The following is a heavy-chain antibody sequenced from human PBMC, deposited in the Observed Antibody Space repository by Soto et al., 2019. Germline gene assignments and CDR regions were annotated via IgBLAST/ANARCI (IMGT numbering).Heavy chain of an antibody. CDR1: GGSISSYY. Sequence: SETLSLTCTVSGGSISSYYWSWIRQPPGKGPEWIGDINHSGNTNYNPSLESRVTISVDTSKNQFSLKLNSVSAADTAVYYCARTGGMDVWSQGATVTVSS. CDR2: INHSGNT. CDR3: ARTGGMDV. V-gene: IGHV4-59*12. J-gene: IGHJ6*02.